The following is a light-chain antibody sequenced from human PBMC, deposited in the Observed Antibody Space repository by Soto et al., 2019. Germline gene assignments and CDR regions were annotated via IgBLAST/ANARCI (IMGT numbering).Light chain of an antibody. Sequence: DIVMTQSPLSLPVTPGEPASISCRSSQSLLHSNGYNYLDWYLQKPGQSPQLLIYLGSNRASGAPDRFSGSGSGTDCTLKISRVEAEDVGVYYCMQALQTPLTFGGGTKVEIK. CDR3: MQALQTPLT. J-gene: IGKJ4*01. CDR1: QSLLHSNGYNY. V-gene: IGKV2-28*01. CDR2: LGS.